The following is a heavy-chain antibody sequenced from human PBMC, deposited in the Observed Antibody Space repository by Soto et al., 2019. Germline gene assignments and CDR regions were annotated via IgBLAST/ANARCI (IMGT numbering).Heavy chain of an antibody. CDR1: GGSISSGGYY. Sequence: QVQLQESGPGLVKPSQTLSLTCTVSGGSISSGGYYWSWIRQHPGKGLEWIGYIYYSGSTHYNPSLKSRVTISVDTSKNQFSLKLSSVTDADTAVYYCPRALTTVTLFDPWGQGTLVTVSS. CDR2: IYYSGST. CDR3: PRALTTVTLFDP. D-gene: IGHD4-17*01. J-gene: IGHJ5*02. V-gene: IGHV4-31*03.